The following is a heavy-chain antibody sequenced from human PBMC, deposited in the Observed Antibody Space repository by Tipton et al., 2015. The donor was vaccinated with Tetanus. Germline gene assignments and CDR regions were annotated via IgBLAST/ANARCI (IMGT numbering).Heavy chain of an antibody. CDR3: AKDEDCLDSRGPLSMVRGVSCPFDY. D-gene: IGHD3-10*01. J-gene: IGHJ4*02. V-gene: IGHV3-23*01. CDR2: ISGSGGST. Sequence: SLRLSCAASGFTFSSYAMSWVRQAPGKGLEWVSAISGSGGSTYYADSVKGRFTISRDNSKNTLYLQMNSLRAEDTAVYYCAKDEDCLDSRGPLSMVRGVSCPFDYWGQGTLVTVSS. CDR1: GFTFSSYA.